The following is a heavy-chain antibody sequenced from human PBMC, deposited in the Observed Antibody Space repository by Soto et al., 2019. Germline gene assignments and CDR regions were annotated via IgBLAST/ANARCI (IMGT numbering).Heavy chain of an antibody. Sequence: QVQLVESGGGVAQPGRSLRLSCAASGFTFSSYGMRWVRQAPGKGLEWVAVIWYDGSNKYYADSVKGRFTISRDNSKNTLYLQMSRLRAEDMAVCYFTRGNYLGAFGIWCQGKMVTVSS. J-gene: IGHJ3*02. CDR2: IWYDGSNK. CDR1: GFTFSSYG. CDR3: TRGNYLGAFGI. V-gene: IGHV3-33*01. D-gene: IGHD3-10*01.